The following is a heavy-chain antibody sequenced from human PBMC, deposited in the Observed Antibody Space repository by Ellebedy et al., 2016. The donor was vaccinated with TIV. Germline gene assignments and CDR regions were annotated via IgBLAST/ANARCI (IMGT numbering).Heavy chain of an antibody. V-gene: IGHV3-7*03. CDR2: IKQGGSET. CDR1: GFTFNTYS. Sequence: GESLKISCAASGFTFNTYSMNWVRQAPGKGLEWVANIKQGGSETNYMDSVEGRFTISRDNANNSLFLQMNSLRVDDTAIYYCARGSTTVTSKNWFDPWGQGTPVTVSA. D-gene: IGHD4-17*01. J-gene: IGHJ5*02. CDR3: ARGSTTVTSKNWFDP.